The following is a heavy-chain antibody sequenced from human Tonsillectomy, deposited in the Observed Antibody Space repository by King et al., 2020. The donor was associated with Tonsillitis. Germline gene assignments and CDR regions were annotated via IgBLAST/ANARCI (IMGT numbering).Heavy chain of an antibody. Sequence: VQLVESGGGVVQPGRSLRLSCAASGFTFSSYAMHWVRQAPGKGLEWVAVISYDGSNKYYADSVKGRFTISRDNSKNTLYLQMNSLRAEDTAVYYCARAVVPDPPFFDYWGQGTLVTVSS. CDR3: ARAVVPDPPFFDY. D-gene: IGHD2-2*01. CDR2: ISYDGSNK. CDR1: GFTFSSYA. V-gene: IGHV3-30-3*01. J-gene: IGHJ4*02.